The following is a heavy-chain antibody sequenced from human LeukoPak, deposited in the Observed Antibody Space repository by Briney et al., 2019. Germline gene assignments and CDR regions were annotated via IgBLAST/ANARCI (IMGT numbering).Heavy chain of an antibody. CDR1: GGSISSYY. D-gene: IGHD3-22*01. J-gene: IGHJ4*02. CDR3: ARAGSSGYDY. Sequence: SETLSLTCTVSGGSISSYYWSWIRQPPGKGLEWIGYIYYSGSTIYNPSLKSRVTISVDTSKNQFSLKLSSVTAADTAVYYCARAGSSGYDYWGQGTLVTVSS. V-gene: IGHV4-59*01. CDR2: IYYSGST.